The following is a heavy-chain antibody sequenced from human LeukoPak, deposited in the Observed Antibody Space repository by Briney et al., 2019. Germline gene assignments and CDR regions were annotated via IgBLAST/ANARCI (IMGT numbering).Heavy chain of an antibody. CDR1: GYTFTSYD. J-gene: IGHJ4*02. D-gene: IGHD3-9*01. CDR2: MNPPSGDT. Sequence: GASVKVSCKASGYTFTSYDINWVRQSPGQGLEWMGWMNPPSGDTGYAQKFQGRVAMTRDTSTSTVYMELSSLRSEDTAVYYCAREHGLRYFDWLYLALGYWGQGTLVTVSS. CDR3: AREHGLRYFDWLYLALGY. V-gene: IGHV1-8*02.